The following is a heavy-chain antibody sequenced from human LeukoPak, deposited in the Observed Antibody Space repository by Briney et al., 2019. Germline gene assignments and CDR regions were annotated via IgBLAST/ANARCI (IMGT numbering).Heavy chain of an antibody. D-gene: IGHD6-13*01. Sequence: GGSLRLSCAASGFTFSSYAMSWVRQAPGKGLEWVSAISGSGGSTYYADSVKGRFTISRDNSKNTLYLRMNRLRAEDTAVYYCANTDSSWYGAEDWFDPWGQGTLVTVSS. CDR1: GFTFSSYA. J-gene: IGHJ5*02. V-gene: IGHV3-23*01. CDR3: ANTDSSWYGAEDWFDP. CDR2: ISGSGGST.